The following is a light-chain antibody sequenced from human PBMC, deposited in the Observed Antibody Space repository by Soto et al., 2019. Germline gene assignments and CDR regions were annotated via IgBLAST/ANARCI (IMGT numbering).Light chain of an antibody. V-gene: IGKV3-15*01. CDR3: QQYHHWWT. CDR1: QSISSN. CDR2: GAS. Sequence: EIMVTQSPATLSVSPGERATLSCRASQSISSNLAWYQQKPGQAPRLLLYGASTRATGTPARFSGSGSGTEFTLNINSLQSEDFAVYYCQQYHHWWTFGQGTKLEIK. J-gene: IGKJ1*01.